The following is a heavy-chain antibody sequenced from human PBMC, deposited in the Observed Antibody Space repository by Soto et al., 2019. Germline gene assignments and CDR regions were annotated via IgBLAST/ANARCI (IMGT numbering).Heavy chain of an antibody. Sequence: RRLSCTVSGFTFSAFAMYWVRQAPGKGLEWVALISYDGTNEDYAESVRGRFTISRDNSKNTLYLDMNSLSAEDSAVYFCAKGVVREPAYFDYWGQGTLVTVSS. J-gene: IGHJ4*02. D-gene: IGHD3-10*01. V-gene: IGHV3-30*18. CDR2: ISYDGTNE. CDR3: AKGVVREPAYFDY. CDR1: GFTFSAFA.